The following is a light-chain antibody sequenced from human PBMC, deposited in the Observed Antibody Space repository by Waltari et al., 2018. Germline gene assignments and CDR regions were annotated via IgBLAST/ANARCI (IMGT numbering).Light chain of an antibody. CDR1: SSDFGGHNA. CDR2: DVT. Sequence: QSAPTQPASVSGSPGQSITISCTGTSSDFGGHNAVSWYQQHPGKAPKLMIYDVTNRPSGVSNRFSGSKSGNTASLTISGLQAEDEADYYCSSYTSSITYVFGTGTKVTVL. CDR3: SSYTSSITYV. J-gene: IGLJ1*01. V-gene: IGLV2-14*01.